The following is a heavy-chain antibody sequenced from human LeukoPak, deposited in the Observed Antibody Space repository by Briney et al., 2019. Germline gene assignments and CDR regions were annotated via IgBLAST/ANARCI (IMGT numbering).Heavy chain of an antibody. J-gene: IGHJ4*02. D-gene: IGHD1-26*01. CDR3: ARDPGEVGARFDY. CDR1: GFTFSSYS. V-gene: IGHV3-48*02. CDR2: ISSSSSTI. Sequence: PGGSLRLSCAASGFTFSSYSMNWVRQAPGKGLEWVSYISSSSSTIYYADSVKGRFTISRDNAKNSLYLQMNSLRDKDTAVYYRARDPGEVGARFDYWGQGTLVTVSS.